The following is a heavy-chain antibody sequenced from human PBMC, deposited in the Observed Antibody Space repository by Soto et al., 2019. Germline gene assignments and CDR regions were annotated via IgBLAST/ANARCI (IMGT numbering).Heavy chain of an antibody. CDR1: GYSFGNFW. CDR2: VYPDDSDI. CDR3: AKTLVGGGALVI. D-gene: IGHD1-26*01. J-gene: IGHJ3*02. Sequence: EVQLVQSGAEVKKPGESLKISCKGSGYSFGNFWIAWVRQMPGKGLEWMGIVYPDDSDIRYSPSFQGQVTISADKSVSTAYLHLSTLGASDTAIYYCAKTLVGGGALVIWGQGTVVTVSS. V-gene: IGHV5-51*01.